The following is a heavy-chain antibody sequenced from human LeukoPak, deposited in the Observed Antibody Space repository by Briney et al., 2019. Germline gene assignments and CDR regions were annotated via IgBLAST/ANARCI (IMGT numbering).Heavy chain of an antibody. Sequence: PGGSLRLSCAASGFTFSSYSMNWVRQAPGKGLEWVSYISSSSSTIYYADSVKGRFTISRDNAKNSLYLQMNSLRAKDTAVYYCARGRVRDGTAMVTLFDYWGQGTLVTVSS. CDR3: ARGRVRDGTAMVTLFDY. V-gene: IGHV3-48*04. J-gene: IGHJ4*02. CDR2: ISSSSSTI. CDR1: GFTFSSYS. D-gene: IGHD5-18*01.